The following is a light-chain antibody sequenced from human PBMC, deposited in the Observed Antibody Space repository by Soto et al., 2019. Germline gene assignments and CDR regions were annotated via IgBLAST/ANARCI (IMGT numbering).Light chain of an antibody. CDR1: SRDVGAYTY. J-gene: IGLJ1*01. CDR3: SSYAGSNNFPYV. Sequence: SALTQPPPASGSPGQSVTISCPGTSRDVGAYTYVSWYQQHPGKAPKLMIYEVTKRPSGVPDRFSGSKSGNTASLTVSGLQAEDEAEYYCSSYAGSNNFPYVFGTGTKVTVL. CDR2: EVT. V-gene: IGLV2-8*01.